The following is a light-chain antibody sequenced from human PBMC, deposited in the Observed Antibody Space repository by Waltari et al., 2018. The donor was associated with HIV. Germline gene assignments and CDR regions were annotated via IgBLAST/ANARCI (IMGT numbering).Light chain of an antibody. J-gene: IGLJ3*02. V-gene: IGLV1-44*01. CDR2: KND. CDR1: SSNIGRNL. Sequence: QSVLTQPPSASGTPGQWVTIPCSGSSSNIGRNLVNWYQQFPGTAPKVLIYKNDQRPSGVPDRFSGSKSGTSASLAISGLQSEDEADYYCAAWDDSLNGPNWVFGGGTKLTVL. CDR3: AAWDDSLNGPNWV.